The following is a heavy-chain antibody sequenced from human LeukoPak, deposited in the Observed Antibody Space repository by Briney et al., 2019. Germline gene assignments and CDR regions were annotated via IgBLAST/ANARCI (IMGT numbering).Heavy chain of an antibody. CDR3: AKEAFLDSPNRPMDV. Sequence: GGSLRLSCAASGFTFDDYAMHWVRQAPGKGLEWVSLISWDGGSTYYADSVKGRFTISRDNSKNSLYLQMNSLSAEDTALYYCAKEAFLDSPNRPMDVWGKGTTVTVSS. J-gene: IGHJ6*03. D-gene: IGHD3-3*02. CDR2: ISWDGGST. V-gene: IGHV3-43D*04. CDR1: GFTFDDYA.